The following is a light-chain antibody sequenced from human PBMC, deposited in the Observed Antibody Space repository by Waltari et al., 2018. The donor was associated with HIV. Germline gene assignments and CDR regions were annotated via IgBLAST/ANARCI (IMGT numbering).Light chain of an antibody. V-gene: IGLV1-44*01. J-gene: IGLJ3*02. Sequence: QSVLTQPPSASGTPGPRATISCSGNSSNNGSNTVNWYHQGPGTAPKLLIYSNNQRPSAVSARCSGGKSGTSTALAIRGLQSEEEADDYCSTWEVSRNGYWVFGGGTKLTVL. CDR3: STWEVSRNGYWV. CDR2: SNN. CDR1: SSNNGSNT.